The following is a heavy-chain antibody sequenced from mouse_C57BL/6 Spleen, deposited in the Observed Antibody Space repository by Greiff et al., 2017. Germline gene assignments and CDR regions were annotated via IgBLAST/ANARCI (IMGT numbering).Heavy chain of an antibody. Sequence: EVQLQQSGPELVKPGASVKISCKASGYSFTGYYMNWVKQSPEKSLEWIGEINPSTGGTTYNQKFKAKATLTVDKSSSTAYMQLKSLTSEDSAVYYCARMWDYAMDDWGQGTSVTVSS. CDR2: INPSTGGT. CDR3: ARMWDYAMDD. J-gene: IGHJ4*01. CDR1: GYSFTGYY. V-gene: IGHV1-42*01.